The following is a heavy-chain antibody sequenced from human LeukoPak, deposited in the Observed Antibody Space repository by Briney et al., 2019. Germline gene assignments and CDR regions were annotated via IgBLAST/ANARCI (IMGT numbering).Heavy chain of an antibody. CDR2: ISGSGGTT. CDR3: ARGGFDY. J-gene: IGHJ4*02. CDR1: GFTFNSYT. Sequence: PGGSLRLSCAASGFTFNSYTVSWVRQAPGKGLEWVSAISGSGGTTYSADSVKGRFTISRDNSKNTLYVQMNSLRAEDTAVYYCARGGFDYWGQGTLVTVSS. V-gene: IGHV3-23*01.